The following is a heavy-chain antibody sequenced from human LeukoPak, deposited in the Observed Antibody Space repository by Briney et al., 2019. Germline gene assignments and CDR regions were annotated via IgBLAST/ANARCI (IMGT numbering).Heavy chain of an antibody. D-gene: IGHD5-18*01. J-gene: IGHJ4*02. CDR3: ARRRYSYGPKFDY. V-gene: IGHV4-34*01. Sequence: SETLSLTCAVYGGSFSGYYWSWIRQPPGKGLEWIGEINHSGSTNYNPSLKSRVTISVDTSKNQFSLKLSSVTAADTAVYYCARRRYSYGPKFDYWGQGTLVTVSS. CDR1: GGSFSGYY. CDR2: INHSGST.